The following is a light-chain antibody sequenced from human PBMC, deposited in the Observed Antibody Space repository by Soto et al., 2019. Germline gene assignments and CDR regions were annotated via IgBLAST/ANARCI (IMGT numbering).Light chain of an antibody. CDR3: HQSYSSPFT. Sequence: DIQMTQSPSSLSASLGDRVTITCRASQNIGNSLNWYQQKAGKAPKLLMYSASRLEGGVPSRFSGSESGTGFTLTSRSLQPADVATYYCHQSYSSPFTFGQGTKLEIK. CDR2: SAS. V-gene: IGKV1-39*01. J-gene: IGKJ2*01. CDR1: QNIGNS.